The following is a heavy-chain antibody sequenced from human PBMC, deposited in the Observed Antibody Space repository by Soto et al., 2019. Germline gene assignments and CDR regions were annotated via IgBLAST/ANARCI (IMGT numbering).Heavy chain of an antibody. Sequence: PGGSLRLSCAASGFTFSSYEMNWVRQAPGKGLEWVSYISSSGSTIYYADSVKGRFTISRDNAKNSLYLQMNSLRAEDTAVYYCAGYVRFLEWSPWGQGTLVTVSS. D-gene: IGHD3-3*01. V-gene: IGHV3-48*03. J-gene: IGHJ5*02. CDR2: ISSSGSTI. CDR1: GFTFSSYE. CDR3: AGYVRFLEWSP.